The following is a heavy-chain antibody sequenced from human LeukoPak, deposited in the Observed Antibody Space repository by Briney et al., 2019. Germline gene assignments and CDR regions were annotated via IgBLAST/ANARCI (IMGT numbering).Heavy chain of an antibody. D-gene: IGHD3-9*01. J-gene: IGHJ5*02. CDR1: GFTFSSYG. CDR3: AKDSSLTGYYNDGWFDP. V-gene: IGHV3-30*02. CDR2: IRYDGSNK. Sequence: GGSLRLSCAASGFTFSSYGMHWVRQAPGKGLDWVAFIRYDGSNKYYADSVKGRFTISRDNSKNTLYLQMNSLRAEDTAVYYCAKDSSLTGYYNDGWFDPWGQGTLVTVSS.